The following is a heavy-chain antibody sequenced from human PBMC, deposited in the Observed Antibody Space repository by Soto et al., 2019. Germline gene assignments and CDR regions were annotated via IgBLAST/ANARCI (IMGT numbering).Heavy chain of an antibody. CDR3: ARHLIEAPTSVWFGSSKPGQGAFDI. D-gene: IGHD3-10*01. CDR1: GGSISSYY. Sequence: SETLSLTCTVSGGSISSYYWSWIRQPPGKGLEWIGYIYYSGSTNYNPSLKSRVTISVDTSKNQFSLKLSSVTAADTAVYYCARHLIEAPTSVWFGSSKPGQGAFDIWGQGTMVTVSS. J-gene: IGHJ3*02. CDR2: IYYSGST. V-gene: IGHV4-59*08.